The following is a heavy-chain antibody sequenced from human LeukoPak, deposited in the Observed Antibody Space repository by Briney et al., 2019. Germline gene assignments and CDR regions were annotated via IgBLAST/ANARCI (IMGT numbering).Heavy chain of an antibody. CDR3: ARDRVGTTPYNWFDP. Sequence: PGGSLRLSCAASGFTFSSYSMNWVRQAPGKGLEWVSSISSSSSYIYYADSVKGRFTISRDNAKNSLYLQMNSLRAEDTAVYYCARDRVGTTPYNWFDPWGQGTLVTVSS. J-gene: IGHJ5*02. CDR2: ISSSSSYI. CDR1: GFTFSSYS. V-gene: IGHV3-21*01. D-gene: IGHD1-26*01.